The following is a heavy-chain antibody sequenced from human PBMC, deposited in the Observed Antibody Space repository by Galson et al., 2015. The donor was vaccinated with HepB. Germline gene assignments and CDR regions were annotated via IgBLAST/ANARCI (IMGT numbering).Heavy chain of an antibody. CDR1: GFTFRKYA. D-gene: IGHD5-18*01. CDR3: AKYFVLQLWPRGGYFDY. J-gene: IGHJ4*02. CDR2: ISGGGDST. Sequence: SLRLSCAASGFTFRKYAMSWARQAPGKGLEWVSSISGGGDSTDYADSVKGRFTISRDNSKNSLYLQMNSLRAEDTAVYYCAKYFVLQLWPRGGYFDYWGQGALVTVSS. V-gene: IGHV3-23*01.